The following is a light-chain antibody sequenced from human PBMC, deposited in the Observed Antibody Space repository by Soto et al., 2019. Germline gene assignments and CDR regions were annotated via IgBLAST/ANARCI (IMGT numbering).Light chain of an antibody. CDR2: EVS. V-gene: IGLV2-14*01. J-gene: IGLJ2*01. CDR3: SSYTSSSTPYVV. CDR1: SSDVGGYNY. Sequence: QSALTQPASVSGSPGQSITISCTGTSSDVGGYNYVSWYQQHPGKAPNLMIYEVSNRPSGVSNRFSGSKSGNTASLTISGLQAEDEADYYCSSYTSSSTPYVVFGGGTKVTVL.